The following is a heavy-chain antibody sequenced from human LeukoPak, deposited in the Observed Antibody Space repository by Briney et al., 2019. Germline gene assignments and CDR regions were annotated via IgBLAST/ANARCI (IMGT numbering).Heavy chain of an antibody. Sequence: SETLSLTCAVYGGSFSGYYWSWIRQPPGKGLDWIGEINHSGSTNYNPSLKSRVTISVDTSKNQCSLKLSSVTAEDTAVYYCARDASRDGYSLNDYWGQGTLVTVSS. CDR3: ARDASRDGYSLNDY. CDR1: GGSFSGYY. V-gene: IGHV4-34*01. CDR2: INHSGST. J-gene: IGHJ4*02. D-gene: IGHD5-24*01.